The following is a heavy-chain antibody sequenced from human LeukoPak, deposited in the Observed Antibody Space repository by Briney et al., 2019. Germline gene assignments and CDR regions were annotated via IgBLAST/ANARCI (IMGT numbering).Heavy chain of an antibody. CDR2: IWYDGSNK. Sequence: GGSLRLSCAASGFTFSSYGMHWVRQAPGKGLEWEAVIWYDGSNKYYADSVKGRFTISRDNSKNTLYLQMNSLRAEDTAVYYCAKDHGXXNXXTXXXXWGQGTLVTVSS. V-gene: IGHV3-33*06. CDR3: AKDHGXXNXXTXXXX. D-gene: IGHD1-20*01. J-gene: IGHJ1*01. CDR1: GFTFSSYG.